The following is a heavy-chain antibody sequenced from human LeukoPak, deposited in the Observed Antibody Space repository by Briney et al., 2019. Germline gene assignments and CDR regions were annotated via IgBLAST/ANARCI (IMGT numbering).Heavy chain of an antibody. CDR1: GFTFRRNA. CDR2: ITGSAESA. V-gene: IGHV3-23*01. D-gene: IGHD6-13*01. CDR3: AKEELAAAGRDFEY. J-gene: IGHJ4*02. Sequence: GGSLRLSCAASGFTFRRNAMTWVRQAPGKGLEWVSTITGSAESAYYADSVKGRFSISRDNSKNTLHLQLKSLRAEDTAVYYCAKEELAAAGRDFEYWGQGTLVTVSS.